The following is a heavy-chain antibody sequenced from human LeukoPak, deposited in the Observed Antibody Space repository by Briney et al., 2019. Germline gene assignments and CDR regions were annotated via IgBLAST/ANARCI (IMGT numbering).Heavy chain of an antibody. Sequence: GGSLRLSCAASGFTSSSYGMHWVRQAPGKGLEWVAVISYDGSNIYYVDSVKGRFTISRDNSKNTLYLQMNSLRVEDTAVYYCARGSTYYDSSGQVPFDYWGQGTLVTVSS. V-gene: IGHV3-30*03. J-gene: IGHJ4*02. D-gene: IGHD3-22*01. CDR1: GFTSSSYG. CDR2: ISYDGSNI. CDR3: ARGSTYYDSSGQVPFDY.